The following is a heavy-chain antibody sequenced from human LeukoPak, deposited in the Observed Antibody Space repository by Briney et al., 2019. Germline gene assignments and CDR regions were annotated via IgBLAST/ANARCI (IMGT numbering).Heavy chain of an antibody. J-gene: IGHJ6*02. V-gene: IGHV1-24*01. Sequence: ASVKVSCKVSGYTLTELSMHWVRQAPGKGLEWMGGFDPEDGETIYAQKFQGRVTMTEDTSTDTAYMELSSLRSEDTAVYYCARADLDYAADYYGMDVWGQGTTVTVSS. CDR2: FDPEDGET. CDR3: ARADLDYAADYYGMDV. D-gene: IGHD3/OR15-3a*01. CDR1: GYTLTELS.